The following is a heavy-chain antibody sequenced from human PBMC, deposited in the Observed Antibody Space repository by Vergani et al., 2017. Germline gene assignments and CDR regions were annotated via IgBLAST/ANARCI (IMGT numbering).Heavy chain of an antibody. CDR3: ASFSYYYDSSGRVDY. CDR1: GGSISSSSYY. D-gene: IGHD3-22*01. Sequence: QLQLQESGSGLVKPSQTLSLTCAVSGGSISSSSYYWGWIRQPPGKGLEWIGSIYYSGSTYYNPSLKSRVTISVDTSKNQFSLKLSSVTAADTAVYYCASFSYYYDSSGRVDYWGQGTLVTVSS. V-gene: IGHV4-39*01. J-gene: IGHJ4*02. CDR2: IYYSGST.